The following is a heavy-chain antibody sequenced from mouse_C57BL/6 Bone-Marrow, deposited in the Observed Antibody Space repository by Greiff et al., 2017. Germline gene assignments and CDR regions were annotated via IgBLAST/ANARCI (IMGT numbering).Heavy chain of an antibody. CDR1: GYTFTSYW. V-gene: IGHV1-53*01. J-gene: IGHJ3*01. CDR2: INPSNGGT. Sequence: VQLKQPGTELVKPGASVKLSCKASGYTFTSYWMHWVKQRPGQGLEWIGNINPSNGGTNYNEKFKSKATLTVDKSSSTAYMQLSSLTSGDSAVYYCTRWGLRSDATRFAYWGRGTRVTVTA. D-gene: IGHD1-1*01. CDR3: TRWGLRSDATRFAY.